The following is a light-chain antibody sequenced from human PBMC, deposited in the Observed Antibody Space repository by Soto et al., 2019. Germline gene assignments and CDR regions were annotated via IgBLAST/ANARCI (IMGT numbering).Light chain of an antibody. Sequence: EIVLTQSPATLSLSPGEIATLSCRASQSVSSYLAWYQQKPGQPPRLLIYGASSRATGIPDRFSGSGSGTDFTLTISRLEPEDFAVFYCQHYDSLPITFGQGTRLEIK. J-gene: IGKJ5*01. V-gene: IGKV3-20*01. CDR2: GAS. CDR1: QSVSSY. CDR3: QHYDSLPIT.